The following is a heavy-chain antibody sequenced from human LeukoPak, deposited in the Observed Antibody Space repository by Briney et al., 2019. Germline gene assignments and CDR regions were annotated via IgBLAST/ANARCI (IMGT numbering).Heavy chain of an antibody. CDR3: ARGVDAGVDY. D-gene: IGHD3-10*01. CDR2: MTPRNGNT. V-gene: IGHV1-8*01. J-gene: IGHJ4*02. Sequence: ASEKVSCKTSGYTFTNLDINWVRQATGQGLEWMGWMTPRNGNTGYAQKFQGRVTMTRDTSISTAYMELSSLTSEDTAVYYCARGVDAGVDYWGQGTLVTVSS. CDR1: GYTFTNLD.